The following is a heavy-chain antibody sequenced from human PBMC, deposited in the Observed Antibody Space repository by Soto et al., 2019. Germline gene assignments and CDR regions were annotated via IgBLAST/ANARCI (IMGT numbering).Heavy chain of an antibody. CDR1: GGSISSGGYY. D-gene: IGHD1-26*01. Sequence: SETLSLTCTVSGGSISSGGYYWSWIRQHPGKGLEWIGYIYYSGSTYYNPSLKSRVTISVDTSKNQFSLKLSSVTAADTAVYYCASSSIVGATTVIAFDIWGQGTMVTVSS. CDR3: ASSSIVGATTVIAFDI. J-gene: IGHJ3*02. CDR2: IYYSGST. V-gene: IGHV4-31*03.